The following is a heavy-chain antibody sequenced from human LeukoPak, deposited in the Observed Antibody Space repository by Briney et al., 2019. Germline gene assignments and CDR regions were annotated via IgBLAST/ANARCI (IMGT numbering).Heavy chain of an antibody. CDR3: CRDNSVGETASCSDP. Sequence: GGSLRLSCAASGLTVSSNYMTWVRQAPGKGLEWVSVTYSGGKTYFSDSVKGRFLISRGNSQNTLHLQINNLGIEDTAVYYCCRDNSVGETASCSDPWGQGTLVTVSS. D-gene: IGHD1-26*01. V-gene: IGHV3-53*01. J-gene: IGHJ5*02. CDR2: TYSGGKT. CDR1: GLTVSSNY.